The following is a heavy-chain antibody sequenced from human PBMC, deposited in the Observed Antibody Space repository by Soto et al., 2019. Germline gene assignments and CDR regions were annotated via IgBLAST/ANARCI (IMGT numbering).Heavy chain of an antibody. J-gene: IGHJ5*02. CDR3: ARARGSYSSGWYKRGNWFDP. D-gene: IGHD6-19*01. CDR1: GCTFSSYA. V-gene: IGHV1-69*01. CDR2: IIPIFGTA. Sequence: QVQLVQSGAEVKKPGSSVKVSCKASGCTFSSYAISWVRQAPGQGLEWMGGIIPIFGTANYAQKFQGRVTITADESTSKAYMGLSSLRSEDTAVYYCARARGSYSSGWYKRGNWFDPWGQGTLVTVSS.